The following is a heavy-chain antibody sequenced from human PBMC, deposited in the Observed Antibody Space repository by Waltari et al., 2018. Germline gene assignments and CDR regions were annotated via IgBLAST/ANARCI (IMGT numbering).Heavy chain of an antibody. CDR2: IYYSGST. CDR1: GGSISSSSYY. D-gene: IGHD4-4*01. CDR3: ARGTTVSSYYFDY. Sequence: QLQLQESGPGLVKPSETLSLTCTVSGGSISSSSYYWGWIRQPPGKGLEWIGSIYYSGSTYYNPSLKSRVTISVDTSKNQFSLKLSSVTAADTAVYYCARGTTVSSYYFDYWGQGTLVTVSS. V-gene: IGHV4-39*07. J-gene: IGHJ4*02.